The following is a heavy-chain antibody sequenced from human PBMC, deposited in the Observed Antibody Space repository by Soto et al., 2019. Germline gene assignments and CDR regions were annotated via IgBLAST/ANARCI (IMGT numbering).Heavy chain of an antibody. D-gene: IGHD6-13*01. J-gene: IGHJ3*02. CDR2: MNPNSGNT. V-gene: IGHV1-8*01. Sequence: ASVKVSCKASGYTFTSYDINWVRQATGQGLEWMGWMNPNSGNTGYAQKFQGRVTMTRNTSISTAYMELSSLRSEDTAVYYCARARQQLVAFAFDIWGQGTMVTVSS. CDR3: ARARQQLVAFAFDI. CDR1: GYTFTSYD.